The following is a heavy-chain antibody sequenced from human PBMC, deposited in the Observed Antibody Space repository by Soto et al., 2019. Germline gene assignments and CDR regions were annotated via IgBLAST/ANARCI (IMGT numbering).Heavy chain of an antibody. V-gene: IGHV1-18*01. Sequence: GASVKVSCKASGYTFTSYGISWVRQAPGQGLEWMGWSSAYNGNTNYAQKLQGRVTMTTDTSTSTAYMELRSLRSDDTAVYYCAWLRNSGWFDPWGQGTLVTVSS. CDR2: SSAYNGNT. CDR1: GYTFTSYG. D-gene: IGHD5-12*01. J-gene: IGHJ5*02. CDR3: AWLRNSGWFDP.